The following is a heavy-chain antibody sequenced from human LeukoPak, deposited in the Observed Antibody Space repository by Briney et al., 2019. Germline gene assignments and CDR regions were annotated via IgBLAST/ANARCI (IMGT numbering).Heavy chain of an antibody. CDR1: GYSFTTYW. Sequence: PRESLKISCKASGYSFTTYWVAWVRQMPGKGLEWMGMISPGDFDTRYTPSFKGQVTISVDKSISTAYLQWSSLKASDTAIYYCARHQGGMDVWGQGTTVTVSS. V-gene: IGHV5-51*01. CDR2: ISPGDFDT. CDR3: ARHQGGMDV. J-gene: IGHJ6*02.